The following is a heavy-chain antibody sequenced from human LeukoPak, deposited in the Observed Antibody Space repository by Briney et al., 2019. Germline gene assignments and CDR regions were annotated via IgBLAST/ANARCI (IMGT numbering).Heavy chain of an antibody. J-gene: IGHJ4*02. Sequence: GGSLRLSCAASGFTFSSYWMHWVRQAPGKGLVWVSRINSDGSSTKHADSVKGRFTISRDNAKNTLYLQMNSLRAEDTAVYYCARDGDTAMVPIDYWGQGTLVTVPS. D-gene: IGHD5-18*01. CDR2: INSDGSST. CDR3: ARDGDTAMVPIDY. V-gene: IGHV3-74*03. CDR1: GFTFSSYW.